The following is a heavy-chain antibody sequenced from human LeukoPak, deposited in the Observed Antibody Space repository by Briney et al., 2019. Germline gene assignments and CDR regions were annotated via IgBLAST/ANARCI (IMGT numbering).Heavy chain of an antibody. Sequence: SQTLSLTCAVSGGSISSGGYSWSWIRQPPGKGLEWIGYIYHSGSTYYNPSLKGRVTISVDRSKNQFSLKLSSVTAADTAVYYCARSHDYSNYGSPLNFDYWGQGTLVTVSS. CDR1: GGSISSGGYS. J-gene: IGHJ4*02. CDR2: IYHSGST. CDR3: ARSHDYSNYGSPLNFDY. V-gene: IGHV4-30-2*01. D-gene: IGHD4-11*01.